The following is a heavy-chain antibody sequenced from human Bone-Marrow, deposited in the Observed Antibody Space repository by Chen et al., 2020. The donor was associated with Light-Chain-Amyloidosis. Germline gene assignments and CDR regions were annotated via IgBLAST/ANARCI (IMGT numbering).Heavy chain of an antibody. J-gene: IGHJ3*02. CDR3: ARLAVVEGATAINAFDI. V-gene: IGHV4-39*01. D-gene: IGHD2-15*01. Sequence: VKPSETVSLTCSVSGGSISSTRYSWGWIRQPPGKGLEWVGNIYHTGNTYHNPSLKSRVTXXXXXXXXXXXXXXXXXXXXXXXXXXCARLAVVEGATAINAFDIWGQGTMVIVSS. CDR1: GGSISSTRYS. CDR2: IYHTGNT.